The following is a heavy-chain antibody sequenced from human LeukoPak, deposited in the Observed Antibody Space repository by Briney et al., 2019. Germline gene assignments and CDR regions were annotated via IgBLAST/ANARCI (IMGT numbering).Heavy chain of an antibody. V-gene: IGHV3-48*03. J-gene: IGHJ4*02. CDR1: RFTFTSYE. Sequence: PGGSLRLSCAASRFTFTSYEMNWVSQAPGKGLEWVSYISSSGGTIHYADSVKGRFTISRDNAKNSLYLQMNSLRAEDTALYYCAREGRNCNDLDYWGQGTLVTVST. CDR2: ISSSGGTI. CDR3: AREGRNCNDLDY. D-gene: IGHD1-20*01.